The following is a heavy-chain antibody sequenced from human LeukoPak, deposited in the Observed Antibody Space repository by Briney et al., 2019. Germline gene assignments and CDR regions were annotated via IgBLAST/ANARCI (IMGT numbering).Heavy chain of an antibody. Sequence: PGGSLRLSCEVSGFTFSMYWMTWVRQAPGKGLEWVSASGSGDSTYYADSVTGRLIISRDNSKNTLYLQMNSLRAEDTAVYYCAKDNGDWTRGTLLPRESYFDYWGQGTLVTVSS. CDR3: AKDNGDWTRGTLLPRESYFDY. CDR1: GFTFSMYW. V-gene: IGHV3-23*01. CDR2: SGSGDST. D-gene: IGHD2/OR15-2a*01. J-gene: IGHJ4*02.